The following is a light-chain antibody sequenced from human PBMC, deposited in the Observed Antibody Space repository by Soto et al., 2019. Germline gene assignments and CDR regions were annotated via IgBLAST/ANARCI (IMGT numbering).Light chain of an antibody. CDR1: QSVSSN. Sequence: EIVMTQSPATLSVSPGERATLSCRASQSVSSNLAWYQQKPGQAPRLLIYGASTRATGVPARFSGGGAGAGFTLTISSLQSDDVALYFCQQYNNWPRTFGQGTRVEVK. V-gene: IGKV3-15*01. J-gene: IGKJ1*01. CDR3: QQYNNWPRT. CDR2: GAS.